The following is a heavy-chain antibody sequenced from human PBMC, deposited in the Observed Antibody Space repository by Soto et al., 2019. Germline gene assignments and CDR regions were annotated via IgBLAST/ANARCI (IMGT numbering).Heavy chain of an antibody. J-gene: IGHJ6*02. CDR3: AKYGGVAARPTYDYGMDA. Sequence: WGSLILSCAASGFTFSTYAMGWVRQVAGKGLEWVSHITGSGNSHYADSVKGRFTISRDNSKNTLYLQVNSLGPEDTAVYYCAKYGGVAARPTYDYGMDALGQGTMVIVSS. D-gene: IGHD6-6*01. CDR2: ITGSGNS. V-gene: IGHV3-23*01. CDR1: GFTFSTYA.